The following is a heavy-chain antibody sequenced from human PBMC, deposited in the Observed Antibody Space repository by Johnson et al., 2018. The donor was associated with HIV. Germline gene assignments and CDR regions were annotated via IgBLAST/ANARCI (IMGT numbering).Heavy chain of an antibody. Sequence: VQLVESGGGVVQPGGSLRLSCAASGFIFSNYWMHWVRQAPGKGLIWVACIKTDGSDTNYADSVKGRFTISRDNAKNTVYLQMDSLRDEDMAVYYCARGALGSFDIWGQGTMVTVSA. V-gene: IGHV3-74*02. D-gene: IGHD3-10*01. CDR1: GFIFSNYW. J-gene: IGHJ3*02. CDR3: ARGALGSFDI. CDR2: IKTDGSDT.